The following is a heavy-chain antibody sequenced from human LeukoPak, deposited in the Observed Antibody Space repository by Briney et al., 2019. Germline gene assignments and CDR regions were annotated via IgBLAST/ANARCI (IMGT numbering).Heavy chain of an antibody. Sequence: GGSLRLSCAASGFTFRSYGMHWVRQAPGKGLEYVSAISSNGGRTYYANSVKGRFTISRDNSRNTLYLQTGSLRAEDMAVYYCATYYYDSGGFHFHHWGQGTLVTVSS. J-gene: IGHJ1*01. V-gene: IGHV3-64*01. CDR2: ISSNGGRT. CDR3: ATYYYDSGGFHFHH. CDR1: GFTFRSYG. D-gene: IGHD3-22*01.